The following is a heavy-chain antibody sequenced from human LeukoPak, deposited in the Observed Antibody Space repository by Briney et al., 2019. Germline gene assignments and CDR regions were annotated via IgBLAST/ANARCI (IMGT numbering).Heavy chain of an antibody. CDR3: ARGYSYGPYYYYYYMDV. J-gene: IGHJ6*03. D-gene: IGHD5-18*01. Sequence: PSETLSLTCTVSGGSISSSSYYWGWIRQPPGKGLEWIGYIYYSGSTNYNPSLKSRVTISVDTSKNQFSLKLSSVTAADTAVYYCARGYSYGPYYYYYYMDVWGKGTTVTVSS. CDR2: IYYSGST. V-gene: IGHV4-61*05. CDR1: GGSISSSSYY.